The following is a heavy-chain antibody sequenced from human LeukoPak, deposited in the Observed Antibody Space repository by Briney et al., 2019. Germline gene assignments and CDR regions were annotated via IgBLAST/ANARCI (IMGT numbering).Heavy chain of an antibody. CDR2: IKGDGSSI. CDR3: ARDSAQCTGGYCYLVS. D-gene: IGHD2-8*02. V-gene: IGHV3-74*01. J-gene: IGHJ4*02. CDR1: GFTFSSDW. Sequence: GGSLRLSCAASGFTFSSDWMHWVRQAPGKGLVLVSRIKGDGSSIKYADSVKGRFTISRDNAKNTLYLQMNSLRAEDTAVYYCARDSAQCTGGYCYLVSWGQGTLVTVSS.